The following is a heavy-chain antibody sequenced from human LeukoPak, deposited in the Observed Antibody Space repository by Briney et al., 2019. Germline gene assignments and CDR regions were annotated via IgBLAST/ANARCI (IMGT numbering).Heavy chain of an antibody. D-gene: IGHD5-18*01. J-gene: IGHJ4*02. V-gene: IGHV6-1*01. CDR1: GDSVSSGSVG. Sequence: SQTLSLTCGISGDSVSSGSVGWNWVRQSPSGGLEWLGVTYFRSNWNYVYAVSVKSRITISPDTSKNQFSLHLNSVTPDDTAVYHCGRGYNYVLDYWGQGTLVTVSS. CDR3: GRGYNYVLDY. CDR2: TYFRSNWNY.